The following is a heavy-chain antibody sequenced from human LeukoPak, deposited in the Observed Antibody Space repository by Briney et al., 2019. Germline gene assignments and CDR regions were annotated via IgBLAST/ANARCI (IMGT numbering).Heavy chain of an antibody. Sequence: SETLSLTCTVSGGSISSYYWSWIRQHPGKGLEWIGYIYYSGSTYYNPSLKSRVTISVDTSKNQFSLKLSSVTAADTAVYYCARLRVVAATRAGAMEFDYWGQGTLVTVSS. V-gene: IGHV4-59*06. J-gene: IGHJ4*02. CDR3: ARLRVVAATRAGAMEFDY. CDR1: GGSISSYY. D-gene: IGHD2-15*01. CDR2: IYYSGST.